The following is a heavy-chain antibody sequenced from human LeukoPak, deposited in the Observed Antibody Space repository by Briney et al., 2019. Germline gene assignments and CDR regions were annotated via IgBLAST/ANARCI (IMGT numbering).Heavy chain of an antibody. CDR2: IYSGGTT. J-gene: IGHJ4*02. CDR1: DFNVTTNY. Sequence: AGGSLRISCAASDFNVTTNYMSWVRQAPGKGLEWVSVIYSGGTTYYADSVKGRFTISRDISKNTLSLQMNSLRAEDTAVYYCARGRRDGYNLGYWGQGTLVAVSS. D-gene: IGHD5-24*01. V-gene: IGHV3-53*01. CDR3: ARGRRDGYNLGY.